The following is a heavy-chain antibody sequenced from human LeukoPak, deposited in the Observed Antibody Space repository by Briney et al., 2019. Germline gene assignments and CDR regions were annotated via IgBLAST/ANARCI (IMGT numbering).Heavy chain of an antibody. V-gene: IGHV3-30-3*01. Sequence: PGGSLRLSCAASGFTFSSYAMHWVRQAPGKGLEWVAVISYDGSNKYYADSVKGRFTISRDNSKNTLYLQMNSLRAEDTAVYYCANWQWLVSGEFDYWGQGTLVTVSS. CDR3: ANWQWLVSGEFDY. CDR1: GFTFSSYA. D-gene: IGHD6-19*01. J-gene: IGHJ4*02. CDR2: ISYDGSNK.